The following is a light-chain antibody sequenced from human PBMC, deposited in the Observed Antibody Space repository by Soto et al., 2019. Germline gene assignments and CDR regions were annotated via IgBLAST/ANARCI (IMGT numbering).Light chain of an antibody. V-gene: IGKV3-20*01. CDR2: GAS. Sequence: EIVLTQSPGTLSLSPGERVTLSCRASQSVSSSYLAWYQQKPGQAPRLLLYGASSRATVIPDRVSGSGSGTDFSLTISRLEPADFAVYYCQQYGSSPQTFGQGTTLEIK. J-gene: IGKJ2*01. CDR3: QQYGSSPQT. CDR1: QSVSSSY.